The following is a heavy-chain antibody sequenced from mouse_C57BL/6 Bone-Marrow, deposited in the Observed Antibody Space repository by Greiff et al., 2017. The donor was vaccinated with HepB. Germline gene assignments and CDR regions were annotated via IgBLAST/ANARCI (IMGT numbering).Heavy chain of an antibody. CDR2: ISSGGSYT. J-gene: IGHJ3*01. CDR1: GFTFSSYG. CDR3: ARGYRFAY. D-gene: IGHD2-2*01. Sequence: EVHLVESGGDLVKPGGSLKLSCAASGFTFSSYGMSWVRQTPDKRLEWVATISSGGSYTYYPDSVKGRFTISRDNAKNTLYLQMSSLKSEDTAMYYCARGYRFAYWGQGTLVTVSA. V-gene: IGHV5-6*01.